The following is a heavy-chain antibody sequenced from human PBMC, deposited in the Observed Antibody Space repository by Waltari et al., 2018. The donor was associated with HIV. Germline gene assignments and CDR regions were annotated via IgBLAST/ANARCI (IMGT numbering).Heavy chain of an antibody. V-gene: IGHV3-15*01. CDR2: IRSESDGATT. D-gene: IGHD2-21*02. J-gene: IGHJ3*01. CDR1: RFTVRNAW. CDR3: TTIFEVLAAIRPGGL. Sequence: EVQLEESGGGLVKPGESLRLYCAASRFTVRNAWMSWFRQAPGKGLDWVARIRSESDGATTDYAAPVKDRFTISRDDSKNMLYLEMNSLKTEDTAVYYCTTIFEVLAAIRPGGLWGQGTMVTVSS.